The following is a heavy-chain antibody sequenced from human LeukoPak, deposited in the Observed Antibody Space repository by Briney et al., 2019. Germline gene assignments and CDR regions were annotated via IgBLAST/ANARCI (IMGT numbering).Heavy chain of an antibody. Sequence: ASVKVSCKVSGYTLTELSMHWVRQAPGKGLEWMGGFDPEDGETIYAQKFQGRVTMTRDTSTSTVYMELSSLRSEDTAVYYCARALEGYWNLEGYWGQGTLVTVSS. V-gene: IGHV1-24*01. J-gene: IGHJ4*02. D-gene: IGHD1-1*01. CDR2: FDPEDGET. CDR1: GYTLTELS. CDR3: ARALEGYWNLEGY.